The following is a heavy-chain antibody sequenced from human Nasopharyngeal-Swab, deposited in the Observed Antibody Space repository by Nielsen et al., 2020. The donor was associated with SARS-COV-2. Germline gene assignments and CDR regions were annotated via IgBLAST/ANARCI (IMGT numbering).Heavy chain of an antibody. D-gene: IGHD6-13*01. Sequence: GGSLRLSCAASGFTFSSYSMNWVRQAPGKGLECVSSISSSSSYIYYADSVKGRFTISRDNAKNSLYLQMNSLRAEDTAVYYCARESIAAAGRDFDYWGQGTLVTVSS. CDR3: ARESIAAAGRDFDY. CDR1: GFTFSSYS. CDR2: ISSSSSYI. J-gene: IGHJ4*02. V-gene: IGHV3-21*01.